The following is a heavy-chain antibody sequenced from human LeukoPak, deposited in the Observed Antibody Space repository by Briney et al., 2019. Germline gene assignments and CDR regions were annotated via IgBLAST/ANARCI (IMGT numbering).Heavy chain of an antibody. CDR1: GGSFSGYY. V-gene: IGHV4-59*10. J-gene: IGHJ5*02. CDR3: ARETYYYDLNWFDP. CDR2: IYTSGST. D-gene: IGHD3-22*01. Sequence: SETLSLTCAVYGGSFSGYYWSWIRQPAGKGLEWIGRIYTSGSTNYNPSLKSRVTMSVDTSKNQFSLKLSSVTAADTAVYYCARETYYYDLNWFDPWGQGTLVTVSS.